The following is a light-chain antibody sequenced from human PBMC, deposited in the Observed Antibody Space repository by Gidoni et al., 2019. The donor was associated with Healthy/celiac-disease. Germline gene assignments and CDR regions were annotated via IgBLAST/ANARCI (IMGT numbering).Light chain of an antibody. CDR1: NIGSKS. CDR2: DDS. CDR3: QVWDSSSDHPGVV. Sequence: SSVLTPPPSVSVAPGQPARIPCGGNNIGSKSVHWYQQKPGQAPVLVVYDDSDRPSGIPERFSGSNSGNTATLTISRVEAGDEADYYCQVWDSSSDHPGVVFGGGTKLTVL. J-gene: IGLJ2*01. V-gene: IGLV3-21*02.